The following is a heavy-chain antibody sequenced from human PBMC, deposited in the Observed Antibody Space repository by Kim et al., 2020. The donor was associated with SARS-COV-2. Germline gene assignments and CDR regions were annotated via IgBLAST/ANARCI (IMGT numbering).Heavy chain of an antibody. Sequence: YADSVKGRLTISRDNYKNTLYLQMNSLRAEDTAVYYCARDLTGVLGYGMDVWGQGTTVTVSS. J-gene: IGHJ6*02. CDR3: ARDLTGVLGYGMDV. V-gene: IGHV3-33*01. D-gene: IGHD7-27*01.